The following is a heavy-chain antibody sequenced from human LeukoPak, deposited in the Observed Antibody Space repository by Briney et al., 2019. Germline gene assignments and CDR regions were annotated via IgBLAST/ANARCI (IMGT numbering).Heavy chain of an antibody. D-gene: IGHD4-23*01. J-gene: IGHJ3*02. CDR1: GGSISTYY. CDR3: ARRDGGAAFDI. V-gene: IGHV4-59*08. CDR2: IYYSGSI. Sequence: SETLSLTCTVPGGSISTYYWSWIRQPPGKGLEWIGYIYYSGSINSNPSLKSRVTISVDTSKNQFSLKLTSVTAADTVVYYGARRDGGAAFDIWGQGTMVTVSS.